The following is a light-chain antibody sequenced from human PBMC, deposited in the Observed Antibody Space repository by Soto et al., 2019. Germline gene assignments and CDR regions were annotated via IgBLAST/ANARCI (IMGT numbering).Light chain of an antibody. V-gene: IGLV2-14*01. CDR3: SSYTSSSRGV. J-gene: IGLJ1*01. CDR2: EVS. CDR1: SSDVGGYNY. Sequence: ALTQPASVSGSPGQSITISCTGTSSDVGGYNYVSWYQQHPGKAPKLMIYEVSNRPSGVSNRFSGSKSGNTASLTISGLQAEDEADYYCSSYTSSSRGVFGTGTKVTVL.